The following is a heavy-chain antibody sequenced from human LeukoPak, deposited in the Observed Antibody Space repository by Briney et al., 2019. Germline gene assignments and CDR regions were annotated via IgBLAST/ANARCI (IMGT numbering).Heavy chain of an antibody. D-gene: IGHD1-20*01. CDR3: ARLIIRYNWNDEVDY. CDR2: IIPIFGTA. J-gene: IGHJ4*02. Sequence: SVKVSCKASGGTFSSYAISWVRQAPGQGLEWMGGIIPIFGTANYAQKFQGRVTITADEPTSTAYMELSSLRSEDTAVYYCARLIIRYNWNDEVDYWGQGTLVTVSS. CDR1: GGTFSSYA. V-gene: IGHV1-69*13.